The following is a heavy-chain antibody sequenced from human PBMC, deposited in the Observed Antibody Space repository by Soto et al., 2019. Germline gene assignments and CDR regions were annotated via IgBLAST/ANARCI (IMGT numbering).Heavy chain of an antibody. V-gene: IGHV4-4*02. Sequence: PSETLSLTCAVSGVSITGGNWWTWVRQPPGKGLEWIGEIFHSGSTTYHPSLRSRVTISVDKSKNHFSLKLTSVTAADTAVYYCARQRGGSWSGHSDCWGQGILVTVSS. J-gene: IGHJ4*02. CDR3: ARQRGGSWSGHSDC. CDR1: GVSITGGNW. CDR2: IFHSGST. D-gene: IGHD3-3*01.